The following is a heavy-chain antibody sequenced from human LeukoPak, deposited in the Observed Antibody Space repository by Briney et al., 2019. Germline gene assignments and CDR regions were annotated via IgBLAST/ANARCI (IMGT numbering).Heavy chain of an antibody. CDR2: IKTDGSIT. D-gene: IGHD3-22*01. CDR3: AKDGGGYYPYYYYYMDV. J-gene: IGHJ6*03. V-gene: IGHV3-74*01. CDR1: GFSFSVYW. Sequence: PGGSLRLSCAASGFSFSVYWMHWVRQAPGKGPVWVSCIKTDGSITDYADFVKGRFTISRDNAKNTLYLQMNSLRAEDTAVYYCAKDGGGYYPYYYYYMDVWGKGTTVTISS.